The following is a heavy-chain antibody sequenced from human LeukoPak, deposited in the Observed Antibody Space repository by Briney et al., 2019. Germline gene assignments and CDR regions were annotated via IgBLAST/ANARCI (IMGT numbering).Heavy chain of an antibody. Sequence: SETLSLTCTVSGGSISSGGYYWSWIRQHPGKGLEWIGYIYYSGSTYYNPSLKSRVTISVDTPKNQFSLKLSSVTAADTAVYYCARTPKFPTTVTTYYFDYWGQGTLVTVSS. CDR1: GGSISSGGYY. D-gene: IGHD4-17*01. CDR3: ARTPKFPTTVTTYYFDY. CDR2: IYYSGST. V-gene: IGHV4-31*03. J-gene: IGHJ4*02.